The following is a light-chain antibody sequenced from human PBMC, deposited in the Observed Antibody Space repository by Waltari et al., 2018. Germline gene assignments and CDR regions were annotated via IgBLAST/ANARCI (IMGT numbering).Light chain of an antibody. J-gene: IGKJ1*01. Sequence: DIVMTHTPHPLSVPLDGRATTNCQSSQTILYTGSNAENLNKNYLAWYQHKPGHPPKLLIYWASTPDTGVPDRFSGSGSGTDFTLTISSLQAEDVAVYYCQQYYTTSATFGPGTTVEIK. CDR2: WAS. CDR3: QQYYTTSAT. CDR1: QTILYTGSNAENLNKNY. V-gene: IGKV4-1*01.